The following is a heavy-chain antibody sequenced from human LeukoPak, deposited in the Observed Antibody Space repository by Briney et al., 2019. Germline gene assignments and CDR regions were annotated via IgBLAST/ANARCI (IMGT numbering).Heavy chain of an antibody. J-gene: IGHJ3*02. V-gene: IGHV3-11*01. D-gene: IGHD3-10*01. Sequence: GGSLRPSCAASGFTFSDYYMSWIRQAPGKGLEWVSYISSSGSTIYYADSVKGRFTISRDNAKNSLYLQMNSLRAEDTAVYYCARDHMVRLVTTPDAFDIWGQGTMVTVSS. CDR2: ISSSGSTI. CDR1: GFTFSDYY. CDR3: ARDHMVRLVTTPDAFDI.